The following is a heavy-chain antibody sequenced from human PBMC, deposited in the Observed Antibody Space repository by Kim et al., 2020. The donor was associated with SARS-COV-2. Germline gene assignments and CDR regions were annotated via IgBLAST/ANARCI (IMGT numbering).Heavy chain of an antibody. V-gene: IGHV1-18*04. Sequence: ASVKVSCKASGYTFTSYGISWVRQAPGQGLEWMGWISAYNGNTNYAQKLQGRVTMTTDTSTSTAYMELRSLRSDDTAVYYCARDQLGLLDRKTRFDYWGQGTLVTVSS. J-gene: IGHJ4*02. CDR1: GYTFTSYG. CDR3: ARDQLGLLDRKTRFDY. CDR2: ISAYNGNT. D-gene: IGHD2-2*01.